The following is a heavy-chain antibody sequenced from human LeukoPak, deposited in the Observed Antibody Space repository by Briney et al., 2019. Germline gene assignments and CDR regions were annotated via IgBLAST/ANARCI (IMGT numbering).Heavy chain of an antibody. CDR2: ISPSSSYI. CDR1: GFTFSSSS. Sequence: GGSLRLSCAASGFTFSSSSMNWVRQAPGKGLEFVSSISPSSSYIYYADSVKGRFTISRDNSKSTLYLVMNSLRAEDTAVYYCAKEDGNYGSGRYYYFDYWGQGTLVTVSS. CDR3: AKEDGNYGSGRYYYFDY. V-gene: IGHV3-21*04. J-gene: IGHJ4*02. D-gene: IGHD3-10*01.